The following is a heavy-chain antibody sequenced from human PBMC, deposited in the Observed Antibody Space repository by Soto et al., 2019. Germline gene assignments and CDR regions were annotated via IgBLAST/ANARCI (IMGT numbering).Heavy chain of an antibody. J-gene: IGHJ3*01. Sequence: ASVKVSCKASGYTFTSYDLNWVRQATGQGIEWMGWMSPNSGNTGYAQKFQGRVTMTRTTTISTAYMELSSLRSENKAVYYYARREYHYARSGYYYDAFNFWGPGKMVTVSS. D-gene: IGHD3-22*01. CDR3: ARREYHYARSGYYYDAFNF. CDR1: GYTFTSYD. V-gene: IGHV1-8*01. CDR2: MSPNSGNT.